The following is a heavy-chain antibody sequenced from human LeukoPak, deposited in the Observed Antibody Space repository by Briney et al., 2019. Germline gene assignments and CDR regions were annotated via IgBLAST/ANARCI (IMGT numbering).Heavy chain of an antibody. CDR3: ARDKGYFDY. V-gene: IGHV3-7*01. CDR2: IKQDGSEK. CDR1: GFTFSSSW. Sequence: GGSLRLSCAASGFTFSSSWMSWVRQAPGKGLEWVANIKQDGSEKYYVDSAKGRFTISRDNAKNSLYLQMNSLRAEDTAVYYCARDKGYFDYWGQGTLVTVSS. J-gene: IGHJ4*02.